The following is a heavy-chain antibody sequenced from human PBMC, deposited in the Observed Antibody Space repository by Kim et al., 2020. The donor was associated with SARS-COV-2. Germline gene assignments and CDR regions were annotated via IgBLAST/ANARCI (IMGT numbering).Heavy chain of an antibody. J-gene: IGHJ6*02. V-gene: IGHV3-30*02. CDR2: K. CDR3: AKARSYYYGDV. D-gene: IGHD3-22*01. Sequence: KYYAASVKGRFTISRDNSKNALYLQMNSLRAEDTAVYYCAKARSYYYGDVWGQGTTVTVSS.